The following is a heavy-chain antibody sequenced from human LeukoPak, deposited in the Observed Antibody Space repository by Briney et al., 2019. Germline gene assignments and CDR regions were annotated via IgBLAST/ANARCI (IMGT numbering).Heavy chain of an antibody. D-gene: IGHD3-10*01. J-gene: IGHJ5*02. CDR3: ARDATYGVGKFDP. CDR1: LYTFTSYG. V-gene: IGHV1-18*01. Sequence: ASVNVSCKASLYTFTSYGISWVRQAPGHGLEWMGWISAYNGNTNYAQKLQGRVTMTTDTSTSTAYMELRSLRSDDTAVYYCARDATYGVGKFDPWGQGTLVTVSS. CDR2: ISAYNGNT.